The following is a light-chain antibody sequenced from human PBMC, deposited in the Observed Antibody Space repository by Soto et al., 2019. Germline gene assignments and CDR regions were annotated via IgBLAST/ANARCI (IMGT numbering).Light chain of an antibody. J-gene: IGKJ1*01. Sequence: DIQMTQSPSTLSASVGDRVTITCRASQTIDSWLAWYQQRPGKPPNLLTYKASTLASGVPSRFSGSGSGTEFTLTINSLQPDDFATYYCQQYHIYSGTFGQGTKVDI. CDR2: KAS. CDR3: QQYHIYSGT. CDR1: QTIDSW. V-gene: IGKV1-5*03.